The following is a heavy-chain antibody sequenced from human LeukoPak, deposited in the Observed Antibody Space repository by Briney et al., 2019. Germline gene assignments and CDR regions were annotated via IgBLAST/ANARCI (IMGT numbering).Heavy chain of an antibody. CDR3: ARRREITVTTSGYEYYFDY. CDR1: GYNFTPYW. Sequence: GESLKISCKASGYNFTPYWIGWVRQMPGKGLEWMGIIYPGDSDTRYSPSFQGQVTISADKSISTAYLQWSSLKASDTAMYYCARRREITVTTSGYEYYFDYWGQGTLVTVSS. CDR2: IYPGDSDT. J-gene: IGHJ4*02. D-gene: IGHD4-17*01. V-gene: IGHV5-51*01.